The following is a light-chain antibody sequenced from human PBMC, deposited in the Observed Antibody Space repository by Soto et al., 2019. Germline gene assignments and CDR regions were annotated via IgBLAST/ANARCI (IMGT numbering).Light chain of an antibody. J-gene: IGLJ1*01. CDR2: GVS. V-gene: IGLV2-14*01. CDR1: RSDIGSYNY. CDR3: ISYTGSSTSYV. Sequence: QSVLTQPASVSGSTGQSITISCRGTRSDIGSYNYVAWYQQFPGKTPKILIYGVSNRPSGVSSRFSGSKSGNTASLTISGLQAEDEADYYCISYTGSSTSYVFGGGTKVTV.